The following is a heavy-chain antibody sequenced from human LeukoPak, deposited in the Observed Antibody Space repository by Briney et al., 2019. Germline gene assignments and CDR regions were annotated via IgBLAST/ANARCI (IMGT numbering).Heavy chain of an antibody. CDR3: ARDSGSSAVAGILNWFDP. CDR1: GFTFDDYA. J-gene: IGHJ5*02. CDR2: ISWNSGSI. Sequence: GRSLRLSCAASGFTFDDYAMHWVRQAPGKGLEWVSGISWNSGSIGYADSVKGRFTISRDNAKNSLYLQMNSLRAEDTAVYYCARDSGSSAVAGILNWFDPWGQGTLVTVSS. D-gene: IGHD6-19*01. V-gene: IGHV3-9*01.